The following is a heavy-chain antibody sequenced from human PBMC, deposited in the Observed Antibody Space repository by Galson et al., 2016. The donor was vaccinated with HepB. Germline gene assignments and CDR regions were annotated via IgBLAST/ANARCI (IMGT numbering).Heavy chain of an antibody. CDR1: GFTFSDHY. J-gene: IGHJ4*02. CDR3: ARDSGIYEIDC. D-gene: IGHD1-26*01. V-gene: IGHV3-72*01. CDR2: TRNKASSYST. Sequence: SLRLSCAASGFTFSDHYMDWVRQAPGKGLEWVGRTRNKASSYSTEYAASVKGRFTISRDDSKNSLYLQMNSLKTEDTAVYYCARDSGIYEIDCWGQGTLVTVSS.